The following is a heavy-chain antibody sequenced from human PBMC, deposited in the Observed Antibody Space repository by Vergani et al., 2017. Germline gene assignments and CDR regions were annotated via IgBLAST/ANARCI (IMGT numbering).Heavy chain of an antibody. Sequence: EVQLVESGGGIVKPGGSLRLSCVASGFSFRNAWMNWVRRTPGKGLEWVGRIKSTFDRGTTDYAAAVKGRFTISRDDSKNTLFLQMNGLTTEGIGVYYCATDPRYCGDGSCDWLRDHHYYGMDLWGQGTTVTVSS. CDR3: ATDPRYCGDGSCDWLRDHHYYGMDL. D-gene: IGHD2-21*01. V-gene: IGHV3-15*07. CDR2: IKSTFDRGTT. CDR1: GFSFRNAW. J-gene: IGHJ6*01.